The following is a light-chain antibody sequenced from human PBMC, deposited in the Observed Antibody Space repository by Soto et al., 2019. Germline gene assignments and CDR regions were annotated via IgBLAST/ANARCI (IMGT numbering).Light chain of an antibody. CDR1: SNDVGAYNF. CDR2: AVT. J-gene: IGLJ2*01. Sequence: QSALTQPASVSGSPGQSITISCTGTSNDVGAYNFVSWYQQHPGKAPKLMIYAVTNRPSGISDRFSGSKSGNTASLTISGLQAEDEADYYCSSYTTSTTLVFGGGTKLTVL. V-gene: IGLV2-14*03. CDR3: SSYTTSTTLV.